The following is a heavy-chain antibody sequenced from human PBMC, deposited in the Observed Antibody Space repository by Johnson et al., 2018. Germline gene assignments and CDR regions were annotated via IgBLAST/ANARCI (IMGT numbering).Heavy chain of an antibody. CDR3: ARDPHVFWSGYYRRGAAFDI. CDR1: GFTFSSYW. Sequence: VQLVQSGGGLVQPGGSLRLSCAASGFTFSSYWMSWVRQAPGKGLEWVANIKQDGSEKYYVDSVKGRFTISRDNAKNSLYLQMDSLGAEDTAVFYCARDPHVFWSGYYRRGAAFDIWGQGTMVTVSS. CDR2: IKQDGSEK. J-gene: IGHJ3*02. V-gene: IGHV3-7*01. D-gene: IGHD3-3*01.